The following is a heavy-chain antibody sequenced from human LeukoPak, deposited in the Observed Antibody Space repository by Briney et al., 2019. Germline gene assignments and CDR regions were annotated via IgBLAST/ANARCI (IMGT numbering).Heavy chain of an antibody. CDR1: GGSISSGGYY. J-gene: IGHJ5*02. Sequence: SETLSLTCTVSGGSISSGGYYWSWIRQHPGKGLEWIGYIYYSGSTYYNPSLKSRVTISVDTSKNQFSLKLSSVTAADTAVYYCARGLFGGITLRAGNRFDPWGQGTLVTVSS. CDR3: ARGLFGGITLRAGNRFDP. CDR2: IYYSGST. D-gene: IGHD3-16*01. V-gene: IGHV4-31*03.